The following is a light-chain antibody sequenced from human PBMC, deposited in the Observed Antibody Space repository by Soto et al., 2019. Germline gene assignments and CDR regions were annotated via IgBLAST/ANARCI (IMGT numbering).Light chain of an antibody. Sequence: IVLTQSPGTLSLSPGDRATLSCRASQSLSRSSLAWYQQKPGRAPRLLIYGASSRATGIPDRFSGSGSGTDFTLTISRLEPEDFAVYYCQQYGSSPGTFGQGTKVDIK. CDR2: GAS. CDR1: QSLSRSS. V-gene: IGKV3-20*01. J-gene: IGKJ1*01. CDR3: QQYGSSPGT.